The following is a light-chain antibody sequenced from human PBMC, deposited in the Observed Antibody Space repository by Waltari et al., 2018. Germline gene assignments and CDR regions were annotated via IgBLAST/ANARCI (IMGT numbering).Light chain of an antibody. Sequence: EIVLTQSPATLSLSPGETATLSCRASQGLSSSASSLAWYQQKPGQAPRLLMYDASSRASGIPARFSGSGSGTDFTLTISSLEPEDFAVYYCQQRGNWPITFGQGTRLEIK. J-gene: IGKJ5*01. CDR3: QQRGNWPIT. V-gene: IGKV3-11*01. CDR2: DAS. CDR1: QGLSSS.